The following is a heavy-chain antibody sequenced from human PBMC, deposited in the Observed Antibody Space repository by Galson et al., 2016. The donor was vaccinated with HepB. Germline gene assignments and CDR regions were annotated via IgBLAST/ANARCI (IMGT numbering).Heavy chain of an antibody. J-gene: IGHJ5*02. D-gene: IGHD3-16*01. V-gene: IGHV1-69*13. CDR2: ITPIFGTV. Sequence: SVKVSCKASGGTFNRHSVTWVRQAPGGGLEWMGGITPIFGTVTYAKKFQDRARITADEATGTSHMELSGLTSDDTAVYFCLRDPRWGSGVHWVSSWFDPWGLGTLVTVSS. CDR1: GGTFNRHS. CDR3: LRDPRWGSGVHWVSSWFDP.